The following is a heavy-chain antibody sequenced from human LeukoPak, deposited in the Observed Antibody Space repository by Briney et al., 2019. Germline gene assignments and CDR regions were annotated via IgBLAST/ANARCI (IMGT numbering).Heavy chain of an antibody. CDR3: ARGPRITLVRGGQWYYYMDV. D-gene: IGHD3-10*01. CDR2: INPSGGST. CDR1: GYTFTGFY. J-gene: IGHJ6*03. Sequence: ASVKVSCKASGYTFTGFYMHWVRQAPGQGLEWMGIINPSGGSTNYAQKFQGRVTMTRDTSTSTVYMELSSLRSEDTAVYYCARGPRITLVRGGQWYYYMDVWGKGTTVTISS. V-gene: IGHV1-46*01.